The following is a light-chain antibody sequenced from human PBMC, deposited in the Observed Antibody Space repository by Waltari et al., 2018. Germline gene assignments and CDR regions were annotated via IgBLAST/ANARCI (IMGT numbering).Light chain of an antibody. CDR1: QSIYAN. J-gene: IGKJ5*01. CDR2: GAS. Sequence: EVVMTQSPATLSVSPGERATLSCRASQSIYANLAWYQQKPAQAPRLLIYGASTRATGVPSRFRSSGSGTEFTLTISSLQSEDSAVYYCQQYNKWPPITFGQGTRLEIK. CDR3: QQYNKWPPIT. V-gene: IGKV3-15*01.